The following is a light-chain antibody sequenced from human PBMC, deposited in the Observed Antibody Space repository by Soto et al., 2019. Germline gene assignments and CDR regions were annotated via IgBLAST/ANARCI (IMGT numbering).Light chain of an antibody. V-gene: IGKV3-15*01. Sequence: EVVMTQSPATLSVSPGERVTLSCRASESVQRNLAWYHQKPGQGPSLLIYYASTRATGVPDRFTGSGSGTEFTLTISSLLSEDFGVYHCQHYSNWPPTFGPGTKVEIK. J-gene: IGKJ3*01. CDR3: QHYSNWPPT. CDR2: YAS. CDR1: ESVQRN.